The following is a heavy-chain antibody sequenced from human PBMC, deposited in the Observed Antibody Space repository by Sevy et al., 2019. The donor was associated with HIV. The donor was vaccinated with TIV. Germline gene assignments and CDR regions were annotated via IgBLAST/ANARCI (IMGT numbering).Heavy chain of an antibody. D-gene: IGHD2-15*01. CDR1: GFTFSTST. Sequence: GGSLRLSCAASGFTFSTSTMNWVRQAPGKGLEWVSLMTSSGSYILYADSVKGRFTISRDNAKNSVFLQMNSRRVEDTAVYYCVRDGWNYWGQGTLVTVSS. V-gene: IGHV3-21*01. J-gene: IGHJ4*02. CDR2: MTSSGSYI. CDR3: VRDGWNY.